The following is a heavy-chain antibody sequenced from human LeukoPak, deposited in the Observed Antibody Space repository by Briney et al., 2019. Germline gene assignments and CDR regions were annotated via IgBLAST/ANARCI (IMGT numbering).Heavy chain of an antibody. D-gene: IGHD3-10*02. J-gene: IGHJ6*04. CDR2: ISSSGSTI. V-gene: IGHV3-48*03. CDR1: GFTFSSYE. CDR3: AELGITMIGGV. Sequence: GGTLRLSCAASGFTFSSYEMNWVRQAPGKGLEWVSYISSSGSTIYYADPVKGRFTISRDNAKNSLYLQMNSLRAEDTAVYYCAELGITMIGGVWGKGTTVTISS.